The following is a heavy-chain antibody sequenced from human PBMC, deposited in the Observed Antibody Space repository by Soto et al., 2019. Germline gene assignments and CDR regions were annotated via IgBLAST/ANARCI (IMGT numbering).Heavy chain of an antibody. D-gene: IGHD1-20*01. V-gene: IGHV1-8*01. Sequence: QVQLVQSGAEVKKPGASVKVSCKASGYMFSTYDINWVRQAPGQGLEWMGWLNPNNGNTGYAQKFQGRVTMTRNTSINTAYMELSSLGSDDTAVYYCARDHRYNWNDEGWFDPWGQGTLVTVSS. J-gene: IGHJ5*02. CDR3: ARDHRYNWNDEGWFDP. CDR1: GYMFSTYD. CDR2: LNPNNGNT.